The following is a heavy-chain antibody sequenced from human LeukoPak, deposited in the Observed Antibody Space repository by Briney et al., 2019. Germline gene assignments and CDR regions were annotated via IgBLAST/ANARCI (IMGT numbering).Heavy chain of an antibody. CDR2: IGDDGATT. D-gene: IGHD6-19*01. CDR1: GFTFSTYA. V-gene: IGHV3-23*01. CDR3: AKGVSGWPYYFDY. Sequence: GGSLRLSCAASGFTFSTYAMSWVRQTPGKGLERVSAIGDDGATTYYADSVKGRFTISRDNSKNTLYLQMNSLRAEDTAVYYCAKGVSGWPYYFDYWGRGTLVTVSS. J-gene: IGHJ4*02.